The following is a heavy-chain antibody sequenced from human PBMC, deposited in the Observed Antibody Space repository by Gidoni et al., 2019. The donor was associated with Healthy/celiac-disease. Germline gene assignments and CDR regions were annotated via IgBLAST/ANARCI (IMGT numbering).Heavy chain of an antibody. D-gene: IGHD3-16*02. V-gene: IGHV4-39*01. CDR3: ARREDDYVWGSYRYTFDY. J-gene: IGHJ4*02. CDR2: IYYSGST. CDR1: GGSISSSSYY. Sequence: QLQLQESGPGLVKPSETLSLPCTVSGGSISSSSYYWGWIRQPPGKGLEWIGSIYYSGSTYYNPSLKSRVTISVDTSKNQFSLKLSSVTAADTAVYYCARREDDYVWGSYRYTFDYWGQGTLVTVSS.